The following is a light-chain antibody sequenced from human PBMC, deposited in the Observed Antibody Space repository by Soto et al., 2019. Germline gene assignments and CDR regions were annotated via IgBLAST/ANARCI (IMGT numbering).Light chain of an antibody. V-gene: IGLV2-8*01. CDR3: SSFAGSIFYV. CDR1: SSDVGGYNY. CDR2: EVN. J-gene: IGLJ1*01. Sequence: QSVLTQPPSASGSPGQSVTISCTGTSSDVGGYNYASWYQQHPGKAPKLMIYEVNKRPSGVPDRFSGSKSGNTASLTVSGLQAEDEADYFCSSFAGSIFYVFGTGTKVTVL.